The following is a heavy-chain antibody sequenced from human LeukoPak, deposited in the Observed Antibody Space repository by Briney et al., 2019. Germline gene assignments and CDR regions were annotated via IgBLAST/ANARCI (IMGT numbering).Heavy chain of an antibody. V-gene: IGHV4-61*02. CDR2: IYTSGST. CDR3: ARFPSPRSAYYMDV. CDR1: GGSISSGSYY. Sequence: SETLSLTCTVSGGSISSGSYYWSWIRQPAGKGLEWIGRIYTSGSTNYNPSLKSRVTISVDTSKNQFSLKLSSVTAADTAVYYCARFPSPRSAYYMDVWGKGTTVTISS. J-gene: IGHJ6*03.